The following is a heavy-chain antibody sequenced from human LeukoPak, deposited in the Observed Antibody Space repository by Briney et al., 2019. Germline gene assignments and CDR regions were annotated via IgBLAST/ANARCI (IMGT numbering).Heavy chain of an antibody. CDR1: GFTFSTYA. CDR2: VSGTDGRT. J-gene: IGHJ5*02. D-gene: IGHD6-6*01. CDR3: VKASSSSPQYNWFDA. V-gene: IGHV3-23*01. Sequence: GGSLRLSCAASGFTFSTYAISWVRQAPGKGLEWVSVVSGTDGRTYYADSVKGRFTISRDNSKNTLYLQMNSLRAEDTALYYCVKASSSSPQYNWFDAWGQGTLVTVSS.